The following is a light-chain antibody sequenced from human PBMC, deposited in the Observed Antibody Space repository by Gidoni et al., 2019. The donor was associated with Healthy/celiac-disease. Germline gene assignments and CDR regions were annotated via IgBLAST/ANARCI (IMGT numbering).Light chain of an antibody. CDR2: EAS. Sequence: EIVLPQSPATLSFSPGESATLSCRASQSVSSYLAWYQQKPGQAPRRRISEASNRATGLPARLSGSGSGTDFTITISSLEPEEFAVYYCQQRSNGPWTFXQXTKVEIK. J-gene: IGKJ1*01. CDR3: QQRSNGPWT. V-gene: IGKV3-11*01. CDR1: QSVSSY.